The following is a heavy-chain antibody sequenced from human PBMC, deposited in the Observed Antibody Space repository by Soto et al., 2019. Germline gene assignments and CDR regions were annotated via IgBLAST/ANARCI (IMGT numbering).Heavy chain of an antibody. CDR1: GFTFSSYG. V-gene: IGHV3-30*18. D-gene: IGHD3-22*01. CDR3: ANHDYYDSSGYYYSEYFQH. CDR2: ISYDGSNK. Sequence: GGSLRLSCAASGFTFSSYGMHWVRQAPGKGLEWVAVISYDGSNKYYADSVKGRFTISRDNSKNTLYLQMNSLRAEDTAVYYCANHDYYDSSGYYYSEYFQHWGQGTLVTVSS. J-gene: IGHJ1*01.